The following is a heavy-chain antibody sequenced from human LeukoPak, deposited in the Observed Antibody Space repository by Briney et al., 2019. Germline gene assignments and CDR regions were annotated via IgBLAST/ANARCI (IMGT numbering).Heavy chain of an antibody. J-gene: IGHJ4*02. CDR2: MNPNSDST. D-gene: IGHD1-26*01. Sequence: ASVKVSCKASGYTCTSYDINWVRQATGQGLEWMGWMNPNSDSTGYAQKFQGRVTMTRNTSISTAYMELSSLRSEDTAVYYCARGEWELLPYDYWGQGTLVTVSS. V-gene: IGHV1-8*01. CDR1: GYTCTSYD. CDR3: ARGEWELLPYDY.